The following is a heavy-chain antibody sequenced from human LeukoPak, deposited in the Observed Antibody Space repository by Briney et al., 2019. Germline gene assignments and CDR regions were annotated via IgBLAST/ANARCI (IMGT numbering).Heavy chain of an antibody. V-gene: IGHV3-74*01. D-gene: IGHD3-10*01. CDR3: ARGLGGTGDY. Sequence: GGSLRLSCAASGFTFSDYGMHWVRQAPGKGLVWVSRLNSDGSSTIYADSVKGRFTISRDNAKNTLYLQMNSLRAEDTAVYYCARGLGGTGDYWGQGTLVTVAS. CDR2: LNSDGSST. J-gene: IGHJ4*02. CDR1: GFTFSDYG.